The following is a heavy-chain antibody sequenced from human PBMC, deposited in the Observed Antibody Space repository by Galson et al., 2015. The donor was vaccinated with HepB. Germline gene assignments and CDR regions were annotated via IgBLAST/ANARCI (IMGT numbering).Heavy chain of an antibody. Sequence: SVKVSCKASGYIFTNYAIHWVRQAPGQGLEWMGWINAGNGYTKYSHEFERRVTFTRDTSASTAYMEVTSLRSEDTAVYYCARDGIMVRGVIMANWFDPWGQGTLVTVSS. CDR1: GYIFTNYA. CDR3: ARDGIMVRGVIMANWFDP. D-gene: IGHD3-10*01. V-gene: IGHV1-3*01. J-gene: IGHJ5*02. CDR2: INAGNGYT.